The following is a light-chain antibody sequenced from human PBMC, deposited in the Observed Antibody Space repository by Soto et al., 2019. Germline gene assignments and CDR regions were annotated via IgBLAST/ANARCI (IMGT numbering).Light chain of an antibody. V-gene: IGKV4-1*01. CDR1: QSIFYSSNNKNY. J-gene: IGKJ1*01. CDR3: QQYYTGPTWT. Sequence: DIVMTQSPDSLAVSLGERATINCKSIQSIFYSSNNKNYLAWYQQRPGQPPKLIIYWASTRESGVPDRFSGSGSGTDFTLTISSLQAEDVAVYYCQQYYTGPTWTFGQGTKVEIK. CDR2: WAS.